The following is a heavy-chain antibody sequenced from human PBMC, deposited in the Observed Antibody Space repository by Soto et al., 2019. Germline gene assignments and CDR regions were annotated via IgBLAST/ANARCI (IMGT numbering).Heavy chain of an antibody. CDR2: IYYSGST. Sequence: SETLSLTCSVSGGSISSYYWSWIRQPPGKGLEWIGYIYYSGSTNYNPSLKSRVTISVDTSKNQFSLKLSSVTAADTAVYYCARRYGGAFDIWGQGTMVTVS. CDR3: ARRYGGAFDI. CDR1: GGSISSYY. V-gene: IGHV4-59*08. D-gene: IGHD3-10*01. J-gene: IGHJ3*02.